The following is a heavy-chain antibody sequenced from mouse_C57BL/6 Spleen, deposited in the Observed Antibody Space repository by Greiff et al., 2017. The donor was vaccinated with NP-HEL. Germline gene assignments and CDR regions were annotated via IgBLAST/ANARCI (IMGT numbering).Heavy chain of an antibody. V-gene: IGHV6-3*01. CDR2: IRLKSDNYAT. J-gene: IGHJ2*01. Sequence: EVKLEESGGGLVQPGGSMKLSCVASGFTFSNYWMNWVRQSPEKGLEWVAQIRLKSDNYATHYAESVKGRFTISRDDSKSSVYLQMNNLRAEDTGIYYCTGRGYGSSQYYFDYWGQGTTLTVSS. CDR1: GFTFSNYW. D-gene: IGHD1-1*01. CDR3: TGRGYGSSQYYFDY.